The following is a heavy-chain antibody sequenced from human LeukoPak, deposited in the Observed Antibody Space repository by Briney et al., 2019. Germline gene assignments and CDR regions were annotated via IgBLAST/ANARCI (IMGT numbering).Heavy chain of an antibody. CDR3: AKDLLYRYSGSYSNFDY. V-gene: IGHV3-9*01. CDR2: ISWNSGSI. J-gene: IGHJ4*02. CDR1: GFTFDDYA. Sequence: GRSLRLSCAASGFTFDDYAMHWVRQAPGKGLEWVSGISWNSGSIGYADSVKGRFTISRDNAKNSLYLQMNSLRAEDTALYYCAKDLLYRYSGSYSNFDYWGQGTLVTVSS. D-gene: IGHD1-26*01.